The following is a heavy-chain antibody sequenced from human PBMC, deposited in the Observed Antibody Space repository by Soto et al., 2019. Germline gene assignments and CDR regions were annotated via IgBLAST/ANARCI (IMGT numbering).Heavy chain of an antibody. J-gene: IGHJ4*02. CDR1: GYTFTSYY. Sequence: QVQLVQSGAEVKKPGASVKVSCKASGYTFTSYYMHWVRQAPGQGLEWMGIINPSGGSTSYAQKFQGRVTMTRDTSTSTVYMELSSLRSEDTAVYYFARDPGNGGSYYLLWGQGTLVTVSS. CDR2: INPSGGST. V-gene: IGHV1-46*01. CDR3: ARDPGNGGSYYLL. D-gene: IGHD1-26*01.